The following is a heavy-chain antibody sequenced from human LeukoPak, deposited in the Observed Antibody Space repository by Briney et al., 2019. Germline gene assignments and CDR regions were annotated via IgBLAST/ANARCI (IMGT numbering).Heavy chain of an antibody. J-gene: IGHJ4*02. CDR3: ARIPVGGYFDY. CDR1: GYTFTGYY. V-gene: IGHV1-46*01. Sequence: ASVKVSCKASGYTFTGYYMHWVRQAPGQGLEWMGIINPSGGSTSYAQKFQGRVTMTRDMSASTVYMELSSLRSEDTAVYYCARIPVGGYFDYWGQGTLVTVSS. D-gene: IGHD3-3*01. CDR2: INPSGGST.